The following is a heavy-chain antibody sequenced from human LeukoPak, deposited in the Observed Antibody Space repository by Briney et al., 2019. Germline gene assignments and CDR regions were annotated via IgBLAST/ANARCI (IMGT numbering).Heavy chain of an antibody. CDR2: INHSAYT. CDR3: ARGRDDYTDYNWFKP. Sequence: SETLSLTCAVSGASFSGYYWSWIRQSPEKGLEWIGEINHSAYTNYNPSLKSRGTISLDTSKTQFSLKLLSATAADTAVYHCARGRDDYTDYNWFKPWGQGTLVTVSS. V-gene: IGHV4-34*01. CDR1: GASFSGYY. J-gene: IGHJ5*02. D-gene: IGHD4-11*01.